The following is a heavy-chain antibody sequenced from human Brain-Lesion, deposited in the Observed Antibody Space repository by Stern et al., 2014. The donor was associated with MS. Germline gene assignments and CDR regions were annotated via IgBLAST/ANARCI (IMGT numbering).Heavy chain of an antibody. CDR2: IYYRGNT. V-gene: IGHV4-39*01. J-gene: IGHJ5*02. CDR1: GGSVSSTSYA. D-gene: IGHD2-15*01. Sequence: VQLVESGPGLVKPSETLSLTCTVAGGSVSSTSYAWAWIRQPPGKGLEWIGTIYYRGNTYYSPSLKSRLTILLDTSNNQFSLKRGSVTAADTAVYYCAGEEDIRYCSGGSCTGNWFDPWGQGTLVTVSS. CDR3: AGEEDIRYCSGGSCTGNWFDP.